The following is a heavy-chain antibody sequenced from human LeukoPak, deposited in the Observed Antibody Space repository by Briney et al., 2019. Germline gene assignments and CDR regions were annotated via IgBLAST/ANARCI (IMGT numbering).Heavy chain of an antibody. D-gene: IGHD3-10*01. CDR3: ARHSLVFYGSGSYFLNSMDV. Sequence: PSETLSLTCTVSGGSISAYDWSWIRQPPGKGLEWIWNIYDSQISSYNPSLKSRVTISLDTSQNQLSLDLSSVTAADTAVYYCARHSLVFYGSGSYFLNSMDVWGQGTTVTVSS. CDR1: GGSISAYD. CDR2: IYDSQIS. J-gene: IGHJ6*02. V-gene: IGHV4-59*08.